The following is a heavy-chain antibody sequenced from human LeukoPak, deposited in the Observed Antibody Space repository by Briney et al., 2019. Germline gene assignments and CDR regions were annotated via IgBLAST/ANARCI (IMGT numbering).Heavy chain of an antibody. CDR3: AKGETIIVVVKVDY. CDR1: GFTVSSNY. CDR2: ISGSGGST. V-gene: IGHV3-23*01. Sequence: GGSLRLSCAASGFTVSSNYMNWVRQAPGKGLEWVSAISGSGGSTYYADSVKGRFTISRDNSKNTLYLQMNSLRAEDTAVYYCAKGETIIVVVKVDYWGQGTLVTVSS. D-gene: IGHD3-22*01. J-gene: IGHJ4*02.